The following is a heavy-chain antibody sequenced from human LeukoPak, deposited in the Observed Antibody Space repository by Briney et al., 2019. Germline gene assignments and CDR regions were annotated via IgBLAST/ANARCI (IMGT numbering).Heavy chain of an antibody. V-gene: IGHV3-21*04. J-gene: IGHJ4*02. CDR3: AKDPLAAAGTIDY. Sequence: GGSLRLSCAASGFTFSSYSMNWVRQAPGKGLEWVSSISSSSSYIYYADSVKGRFTISRDNSKNTLYLQMNSLRAEDTAVYYCAKDPLAAAGTIDYWGQGTLVTVSS. D-gene: IGHD6-13*01. CDR2: ISSSSSYI. CDR1: GFTFSSYS.